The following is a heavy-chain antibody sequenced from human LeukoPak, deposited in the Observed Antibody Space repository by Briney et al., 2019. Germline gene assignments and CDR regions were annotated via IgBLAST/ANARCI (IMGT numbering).Heavy chain of an antibody. CDR1: GYTLTVLS. J-gene: IGHJ6*02. Sequence: ASVKVSCKVSGYTLTVLSMHWLRQAPGKGLEWMGGFDPEDGETIYAQKFQGRVTMTEDTSTDTAYMELSSLRSEDTAVYYCAGDGGADSSSWYEYYYYGMDVWGQGTTVTVSS. CDR2: FDPEDGET. V-gene: IGHV1-24*01. D-gene: IGHD6-13*01. CDR3: AGDGGADSSSWYEYYYYGMDV.